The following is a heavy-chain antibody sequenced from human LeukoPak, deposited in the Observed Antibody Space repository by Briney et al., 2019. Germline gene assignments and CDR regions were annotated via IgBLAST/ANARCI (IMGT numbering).Heavy chain of an antibody. CDR3: ARDSRGPYYYYGMDV. Sequence: GGSLRLSCAASGFTVSSNYMSWVRPAPGKGLEWVSVIYSGGSTYYADSVKGRFTISRDNSKNTLYLQMNSLRAEDTAVYYCARDSRGPYYYYGMDVWGQGTTVTVSS. V-gene: IGHV3-53*01. CDR2: IYSGGST. CDR1: GFTVSSNY. J-gene: IGHJ6*02. D-gene: IGHD3-10*01.